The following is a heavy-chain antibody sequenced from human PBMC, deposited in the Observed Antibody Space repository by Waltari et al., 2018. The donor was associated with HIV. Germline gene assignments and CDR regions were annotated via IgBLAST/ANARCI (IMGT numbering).Heavy chain of an antibody. CDR2: IYPGDPDT. CDR1: GYSFTSYW. V-gene: IGHV5-51*03. CDR3: ARLGSIVVVPSRGFDP. Sequence: EVQLVQSGAEVKKPGESLKISCKGSGYSFTSYWIGWVRQMPGKGLEWMGIIYPGDPDTRYSPSFQGQVTIAADKSISTAYLQWSSLKASDTAMYYCARLGSIVVVPSRGFDPWGQGTLVTVSS. D-gene: IGHD2-2*01. J-gene: IGHJ5*02.